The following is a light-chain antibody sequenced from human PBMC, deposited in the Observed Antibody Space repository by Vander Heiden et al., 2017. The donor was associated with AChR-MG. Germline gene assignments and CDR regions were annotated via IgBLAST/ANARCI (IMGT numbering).Light chain of an antibody. Sequence: QSVLTPPPSVSGAPGQRVTISCTGSSSNPGAAYDAPLSQQLPKTAPKLVIANNFDRPSGVPDRFSGSKSGTSASLTITGLQAEDEADYYCQSYDSSLNVVFGGGTKVTVL. CDR2: NNF. J-gene: IGLJ2*01. V-gene: IGLV1-40*01. CDR1: SSNPGAAYD. CDR3: QSYDSSLNVV.